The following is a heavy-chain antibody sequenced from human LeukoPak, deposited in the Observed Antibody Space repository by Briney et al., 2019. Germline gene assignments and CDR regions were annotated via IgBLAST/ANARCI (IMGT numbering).Heavy chain of an antibody. Sequence: ASVKVSCKASGYTFTGYYMHWVRQAPGQGLEWMGWFNPNSGGTNYAQKFQGRVTMTRDTSISTAYMELSRLRSDDTAVYYCARAWELLAGVYYFDYWGQGTVVTVSS. J-gene: IGHJ4*02. CDR2: FNPNSGGT. V-gene: IGHV1-2*02. CDR1: GYTFTGYY. D-gene: IGHD1-26*01. CDR3: ARAWELLAGVYYFDY.